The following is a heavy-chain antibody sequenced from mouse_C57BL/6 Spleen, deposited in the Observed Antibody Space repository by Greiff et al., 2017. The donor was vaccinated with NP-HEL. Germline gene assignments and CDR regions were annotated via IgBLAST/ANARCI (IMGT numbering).Heavy chain of an antibody. V-gene: IGHV1-61*01. CDR3: ARGTTVEPGYFDV. CDR2: IYPSDSET. Sequence: VQLQQPGAELVRPGSSVKLSCKASGYTFTSYWMDWVKQRPGQGLEWIGNIYPSDSETHYNQKFKDKATLTVDKSSSTAYMQLSSLTSEDSAVYYCARGTTVEPGYFDVWGTGTTVTVSS. J-gene: IGHJ1*03. CDR1: GYTFTSYW. D-gene: IGHD1-1*01.